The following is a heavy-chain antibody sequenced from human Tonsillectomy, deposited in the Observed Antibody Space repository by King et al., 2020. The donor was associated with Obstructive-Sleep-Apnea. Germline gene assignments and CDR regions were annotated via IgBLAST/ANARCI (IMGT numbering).Heavy chain of an antibody. CDR2: IKSKTDGGTR. V-gene: IGHV3-15*01. J-gene: IGHJ4*02. Sequence: VQLVESGGGLVKPGGSLRLSCAGSGFIFSNAWMAWVRQAPGKGLEWVGRIKSKTDGGTRDYASPVKGRFTISRDDSKDMLYLQMQSLKTEDTAVYYCNTVWGKWFGELLHYFDYWGQGTLVTVSS. D-gene: IGHD3-10*01. CDR3: NTVWGKWFGELLHYFDY. CDR1: GFIFSNAW.